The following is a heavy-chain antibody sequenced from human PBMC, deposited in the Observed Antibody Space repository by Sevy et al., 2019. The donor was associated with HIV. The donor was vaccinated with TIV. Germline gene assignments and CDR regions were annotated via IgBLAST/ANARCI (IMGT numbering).Heavy chain of an antibody. Sequence: ASVKVSCKVSGYTLTELSMHWVRQAPGKGLEWMGGFDPEDGETIYAQKFQGRVTMTEETSTDTAYMELSSLRSEDTAVYYCATANYYGSGSLLYYFDYWGQGTLVTVSS. CDR2: FDPEDGET. V-gene: IGHV1-24*01. D-gene: IGHD3-10*01. J-gene: IGHJ4*02. CDR1: GYTLTELS. CDR3: ATANYYGSGSLLYYFDY.